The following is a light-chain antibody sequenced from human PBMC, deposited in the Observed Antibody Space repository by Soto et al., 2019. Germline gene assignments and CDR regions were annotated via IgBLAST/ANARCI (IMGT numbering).Light chain of an antibody. CDR2: AAS. CDR1: QGISSY. CDR3: QQYYSYPFT. J-gene: IGKJ4*01. V-gene: IGKV1-8*01. Sequence: AIRMTQSPSSLSASTGDRVTITCRASQGISSYLAWYQQKPGKAPKLLIYAASTLQSGVPSRFSGSGSCTDFTLTISCLQSEDFATYDCQQYYSYPFTFGGGTKVEIK.